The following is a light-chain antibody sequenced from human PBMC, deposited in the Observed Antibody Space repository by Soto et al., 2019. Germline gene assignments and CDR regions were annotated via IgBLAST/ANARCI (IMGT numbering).Light chain of an antibody. CDR3: QSYENSQKGPV. J-gene: IGLJ1*01. Sequence: QSVLTQPPSVSGAPGQRVSISCTGSSSNIGAGYDAHWYQQLPGKVPRLLIYNDNNRPSGVPDRFSGSESGTSASLAITGFQPEKEDNFSCQSYENSQKGPVFGPGTEFTVL. CDR2: NDN. CDR1: SSNIGAGYD. V-gene: IGLV1-40*01.